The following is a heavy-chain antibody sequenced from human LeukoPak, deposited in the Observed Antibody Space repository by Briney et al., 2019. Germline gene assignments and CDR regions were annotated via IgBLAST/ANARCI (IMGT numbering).Heavy chain of an antibody. Sequence: SETLSLTCTVSGGSISSYYWSWIRQPPGKGLEWIGYIYYSGSTNYNPSLKSRVTISVDTSKNQFSLKLSSVTAADTAVYYCARGPKPYYYDSSGYYRPALYYYYGMDVWGQGTTVTVSS. CDR2: IYYSGST. V-gene: IGHV4-59*12. J-gene: IGHJ6*02. CDR3: ARGPKPYYYDSSGYYRPALYYYYGMDV. D-gene: IGHD3-22*01. CDR1: GGSISSYY.